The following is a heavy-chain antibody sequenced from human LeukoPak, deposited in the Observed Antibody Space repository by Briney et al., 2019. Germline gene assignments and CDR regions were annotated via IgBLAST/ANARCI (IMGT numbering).Heavy chain of an antibody. Sequence: PSQTLSLTCTVSGGSISSGGYFWSWIRQHPGKDLEWIGYIYYTGSTYYNPSLKSRVAMSLDTSKNQFSLKLSSVTAADTAVYYCARAARGYLYYFDCWGQGTLVTVSS. J-gene: IGHJ4*02. V-gene: IGHV4-31*03. D-gene: IGHD3-22*01. CDR2: IYYTGST. CDR1: GGSISSGGYF. CDR3: ARAARGYLYYFDC.